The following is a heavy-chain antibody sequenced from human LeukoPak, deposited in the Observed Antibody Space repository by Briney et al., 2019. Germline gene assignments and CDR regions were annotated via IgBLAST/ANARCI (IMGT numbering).Heavy chain of an antibody. CDR1: GFTVSSNY. Sequence: GGSLRLSCAASGFTVSSNYMSWVRQAPGKGLEWVSFIYSGGSTYYADSVKGRFTISRDNSKNTLYLQMNSLRAEDTAVYYCARSAGSSWYFYFDYWGQGTLVTVSS. CDR3: ARSAGSSWYFYFDY. CDR2: IYSGGST. V-gene: IGHV3-53*01. J-gene: IGHJ4*02. D-gene: IGHD6-13*01.